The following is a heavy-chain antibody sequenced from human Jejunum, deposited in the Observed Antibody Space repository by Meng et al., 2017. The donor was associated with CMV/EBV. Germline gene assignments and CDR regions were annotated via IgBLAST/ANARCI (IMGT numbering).Heavy chain of an antibody. CDR2: SSSGSGYM. D-gene: IGHD1-26*01. J-gene: IGHJ5*02. Sequence: RLSCAASGFTFSSYTMSWVRQAPGKGLEWVSSSSSGSGYMYYADSVKGRFTISRENAKNSLYLQMNSLRAEDTAVYYCARALGSGSSWGQGTLVTVSS. CDR1: GFTFSSYT. V-gene: IGHV3-21*01. CDR3: ARALGSGSS.